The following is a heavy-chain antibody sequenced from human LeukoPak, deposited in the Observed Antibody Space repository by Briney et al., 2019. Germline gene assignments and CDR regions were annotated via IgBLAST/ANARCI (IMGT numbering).Heavy chain of an antibody. CDR3: AKAVRSMVTGGGYFDS. D-gene: IGHD3-10*01. V-gene: IGHV3-23*01. CDR1: GFAFSNYA. CDR2: LSGGGDSR. J-gene: IGHJ4*02. Sequence: GGSLRLSCAAPGFAFSNYAMSWVRQAPGKGLEWVSSLSGGGDSRYYADSVMGRFTISRDNSKNTLYLQMNSLRAEDTAVYYCAKAVRSMVTGGGYFDSWGQGTLVTVSS.